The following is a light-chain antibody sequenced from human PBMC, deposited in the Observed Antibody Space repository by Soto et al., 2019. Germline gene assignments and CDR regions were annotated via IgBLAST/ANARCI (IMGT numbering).Light chain of an antibody. CDR2: DAS. J-gene: IGKJ1*01. V-gene: IGKV1-5*01. Sequence: DIQMTQSPSTLSASVGDRFTITCLASQSISSWLAWYQHKQGKXPKXXIYDASSLESGVPSRFRGSGSGTELTITISSLQPDDFETYYCQQYNSYSRTFGQGTKVDIK. CDR1: QSISSW. CDR3: QQYNSYSRT.